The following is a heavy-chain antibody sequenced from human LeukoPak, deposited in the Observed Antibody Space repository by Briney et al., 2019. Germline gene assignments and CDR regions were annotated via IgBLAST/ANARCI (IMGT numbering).Heavy chain of an antibody. Sequence: PSETLSLTCAVYGGSFSGYYWSWIRQPPGKGLEWIGEINHSGSTNYNPSLKSRVTISVDTSKNQFSLKLSSVTAAGTAVYYCARASSDDFWSGYLSPYYFDYWGQGTLVTVSS. CDR3: ARASSDDFWSGYLSPYYFDY. CDR1: GGSFSGYY. J-gene: IGHJ4*02. CDR2: INHSGST. D-gene: IGHD3-3*01. V-gene: IGHV4-34*01.